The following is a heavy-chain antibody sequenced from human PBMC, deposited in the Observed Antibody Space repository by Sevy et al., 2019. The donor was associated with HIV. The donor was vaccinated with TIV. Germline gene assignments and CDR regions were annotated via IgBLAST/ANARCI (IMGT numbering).Heavy chain of an antibody. CDR3: AREGLGGFYSSLDR. D-gene: IGHD3-22*01. J-gene: IGHJ5*02. CDR1: GFTFTTYD. V-gene: IGHV3-48*03. CDR2: ISSSANDI. Sequence: GGSLRLSCAASGFTFTTYDMTWVRQAPGKGLEWISYISSSANDIKYADSAKGRFTISRDNARNSLYLAMSSLRAEDTAVYYCAREGLGGFYSSLDRWGQGTLVTVSS.